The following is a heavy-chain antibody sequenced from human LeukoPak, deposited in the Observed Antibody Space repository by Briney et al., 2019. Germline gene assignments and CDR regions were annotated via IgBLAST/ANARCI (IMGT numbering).Heavy chain of an antibody. CDR3: ARSSRRWLQRNGNWFDP. CDR1: GFTFSSYW. J-gene: IGHJ5*02. V-gene: IGHV3-74*01. CDR2: IKSDGSST. Sequence: GGSLRLSCAASGFTFSSYWMHWVRQAPGKGLVWVSRIKSDGSSTIYADSVKGRFTISRDNAKNTLYLQMNSLRSEDTAVYYCARSSRRWLQRNGNWFDPWGQGTLVTVSS. D-gene: IGHD5-24*01.